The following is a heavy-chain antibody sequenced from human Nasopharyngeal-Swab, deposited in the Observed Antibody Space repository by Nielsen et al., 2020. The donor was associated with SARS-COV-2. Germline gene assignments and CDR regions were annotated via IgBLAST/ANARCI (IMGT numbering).Heavy chain of an antibody. Sequence: SETLSLTCTVSGGSISSSSYYWGWIRPPPGKGLEWIGSIYYSGSTYYNPSLKSRVTISVDTSKNQFSLKLSSVTAADTAVYYCARMRIAAAGTGSYWGQGTLVTVSS. J-gene: IGHJ4*02. D-gene: IGHD6-13*01. CDR3: ARMRIAAAGTGSY. V-gene: IGHV4-39*01. CDR1: GGSISSSSYY. CDR2: IYYSGST.